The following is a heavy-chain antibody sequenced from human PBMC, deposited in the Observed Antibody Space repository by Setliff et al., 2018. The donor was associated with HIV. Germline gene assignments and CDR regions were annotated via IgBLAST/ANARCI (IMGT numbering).Heavy chain of an antibody. J-gene: IGHJ6*03. CDR3: ARNPRIAVAGTDYYYYMDV. Sequence: SVKVSCKASGGTFSSYAISWVRQAPGQGLEWMGGIIPIFGTANYAQKFQGRVTMTRDTSTSTVYMELSSLRSEDTAVYYCARNPRIAVAGTDYYYYMDVWGKGTTVTVSS. V-gene: IGHV1-69*05. CDR1: GGTFSSYA. D-gene: IGHD6-19*01. CDR2: IIPIFGTA.